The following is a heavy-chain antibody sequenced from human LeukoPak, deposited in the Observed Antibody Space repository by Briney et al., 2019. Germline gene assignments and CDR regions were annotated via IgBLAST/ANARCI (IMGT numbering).Heavy chain of an antibody. J-gene: IGHJ5*02. Sequence: PGGSLRLSCTASGLTFSSYSMNWVRQAPGKGLECVSSISSSSSYIYYADSVKGRFTISRDNAKNSLYLQMNSLRAEDTAVYYCACAVVGAIGAVGFNWFDPWGQGTLVTVSS. V-gene: IGHV3-21*01. CDR1: GLTFSSYS. D-gene: IGHD1-26*01. CDR2: ISSSSSYI. CDR3: ACAVVGAIGAVGFNWFDP.